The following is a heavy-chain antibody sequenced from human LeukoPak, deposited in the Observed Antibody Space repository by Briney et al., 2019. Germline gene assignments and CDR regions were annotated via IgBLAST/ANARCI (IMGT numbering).Heavy chain of an antibody. CDR3: ARDRAAAGTRMGSGWRGPSFDY. V-gene: IGHV1-24*01. CDR1: GYTLTELS. D-gene: IGHD6-13*01. Sequence: ASVKVSCKVSGYTLTELSMRWVRQAPGKGLEWMGGFDPEDGETIYAQKFQGRVTITADESTSTAYMELSSLRSEDTAVYYCARDRAAAGTRMGSGWRGPSFDYWGQGTLVTVSS. CDR2: FDPEDGET. J-gene: IGHJ4*02.